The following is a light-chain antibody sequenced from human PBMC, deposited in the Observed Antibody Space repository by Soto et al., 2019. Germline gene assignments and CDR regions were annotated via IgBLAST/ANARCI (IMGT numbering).Light chain of an antibody. CDR3: QTYDSSLRRVV. Sequence: QTVLTQPPSVSGAPGQRVTISCTGSSSNIGAGYDVHWYQQLPGTAPKLLIYGNSNRPSGVPDRFSGSKSGTSASLAITGLQAEDQADYYCQTYDSSLRRVVFGGGTKQTLL. CDR1: SSNIGAGYD. V-gene: IGLV1-40*01. J-gene: IGLJ2*01. CDR2: GNS.